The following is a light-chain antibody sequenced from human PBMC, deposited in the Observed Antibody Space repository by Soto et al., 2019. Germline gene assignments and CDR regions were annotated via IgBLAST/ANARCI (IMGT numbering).Light chain of an antibody. V-gene: IGKV1-17*01. J-gene: IGKJ1*01. Sequence: DIQMTQFPSSLSASVGDRVTITCRASQGIRNDLGWYQQKPGKAPKRLIYAASSLQSGVPSRFSGSGSGTEFPLAIISLQPEDSATFYCLQHSTYPLTFGQGTKVEIK. CDR2: AAS. CDR1: QGIRND. CDR3: LQHSTYPLT.